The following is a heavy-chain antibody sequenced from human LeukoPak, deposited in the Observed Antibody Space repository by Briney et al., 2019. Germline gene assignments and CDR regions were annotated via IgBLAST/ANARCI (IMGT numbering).Heavy chain of an antibody. CDR2: INPSGSST. Sequence: ASVKVSCKASGYIFTAHYLHWVRQAPGQGLEWMGLINPSGSSTLYAQKFQGRVTMTRDTSTNTDYMELSSLRSEDTAVYYCARDNSYSDSSWRFDPWGQGTLVTVSS. D-gene: IGHD1-26*01. V-gene: IGHV1-46*01. J-gene: IGHJ5*02. CDR1: GYIFTAHY. CDR3: ARDNSYSDSSWRFDP.